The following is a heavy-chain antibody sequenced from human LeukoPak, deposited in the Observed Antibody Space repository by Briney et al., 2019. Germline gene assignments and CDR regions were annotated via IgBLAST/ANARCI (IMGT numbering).Heavy chain of an antibody. Sequence: ASVKVSCKASGYTFTGYYMHWVRQAPGRGLEWMGCINPNSGGTNYAQKFQGRVTMTRDTSISTAYMELSRLRSDDTAVYYCARDGGGIVAPDAFDIWGQGTMVTVSS. CDR3: ARDGGGIVAPDAFDI. V-gene: IGHV1-2*02. CDR2: INPNSGGT. CDR1: GYTFTGYY. J-gene: IGHJ3*02. D-gene: IGHD3-22*01.